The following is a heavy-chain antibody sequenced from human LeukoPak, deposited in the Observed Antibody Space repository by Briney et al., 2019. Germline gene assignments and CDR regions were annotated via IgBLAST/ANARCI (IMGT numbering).Heavy chain of an antibody. V-gene: IGHV3-15*01. Sequence: PGGSLRLSCAASGFTFSNAWMSWVRQAPGKGLEWVGRIKSKTDGGTTDYAAPVKGRFTISRDDSKNTLYLQMNSLKTEDTAVYYCITTGYSSGWYRYYFDYWGQGTLVTVSS. D-gene: IGHD6-19*01. CDR1: GFTFSNAW. J-gene: IGHJ4*02. CDR3: ITTGYSSGWYRYYFDY. CDR2: IKSKTDGGTT.